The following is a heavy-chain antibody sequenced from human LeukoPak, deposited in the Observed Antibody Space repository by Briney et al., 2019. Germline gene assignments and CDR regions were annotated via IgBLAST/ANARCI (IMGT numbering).Heavy chain of an antibody. D-gene: IGHD3-10*01. CDR1: GFPLSSYW. J-gene: IGHJ3*02. Sequence: GGSLRLSFAASGFPLSSYWMSWVRQAPGKGLEWVANIKEDGSEKYYVDSVKGRFTISRDNAQNSVYLHMNSLTAEDTALYYCARDWVAGVPFDAFDIWGQGTMVSVSS. V-gene: IGHV3-7*03. CDR2: IKEDGSEK. CDR3: ARDWVAGVPFDAFDI.